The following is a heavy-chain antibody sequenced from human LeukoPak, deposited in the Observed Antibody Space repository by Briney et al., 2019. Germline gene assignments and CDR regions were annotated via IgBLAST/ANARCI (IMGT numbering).Heavy chain of an antibody. V-gene: IGHV5-51*01. J-gene: IGHJ4*02. CDR2: IYPGDSDT. CDR1: GYSFTSYW. Sequence: GESLKISCKGSGYSFTSYWIGWVRQMPGKGLEWMGIIYPGDSDTRYSPSFQGQVTIAADKSVSAAYLQWNSLKASDTAIYYCARRQYSGSADSDYWGQGTLVTVSS. CDR3: ARRQYSGSADSDY. D-gene: IGHD1-26*01.